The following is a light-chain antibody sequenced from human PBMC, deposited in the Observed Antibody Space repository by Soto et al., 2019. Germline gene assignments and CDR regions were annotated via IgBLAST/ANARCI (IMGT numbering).Light chain of an antibody. V-gene: IGKV1-5*03. J-gene: IGKJ1*01. CDR2: KAS. Sequence: DIQMTQSPSTLSASVGDRVTITCRASQSISSWLAWYQQKPGKAPKLLIYKASSLESGVPSRFSGSGSATEFTLTISSPQPDDFATYYCQQYNSYSSWTFGQGTKVEIK. CDR1: QSISSW. CDR3: QQYNSYSSWT.